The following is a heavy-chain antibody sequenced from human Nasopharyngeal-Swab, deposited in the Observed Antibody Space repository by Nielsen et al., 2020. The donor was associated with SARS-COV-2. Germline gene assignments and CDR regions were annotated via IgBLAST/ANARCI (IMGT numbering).Heavy chain of an antibody. Sequence: SETLSLTCAVSGGSISSSNWWSWGRQPPGKGLEWIGEIYHSGSTNYNPSLKSRVTISVDKSKNQFSLKLSSVTAADTAVYYCARVPPRYCSSTSCYTTPGDYWGQGTLVTVSS. CDR1: GGSISSSNW. J-gene: IGHJ4*02. D-gene: IGHD2-2*02. CDR3: ARVPPRYCSSTSCYTTPGDY. CDR2: IYHSGST. V-gene: IGHV4-4*02.